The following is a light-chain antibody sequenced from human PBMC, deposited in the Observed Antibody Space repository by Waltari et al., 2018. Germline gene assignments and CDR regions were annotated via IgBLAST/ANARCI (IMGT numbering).Light chain of an antibody. CDR3: HQRSNWLRT. CDR1: QSVATY. J-gene: IGKJ1*01. V-gene: IGKV3-11*01. CDR2: DAS. Sequence: EIVLTQSPATLSLSPGERANLYCRASQSVATYLAWYQQTPGQAPRLLIYDASKRATGSPARLTVIGFGTDFTLTISSLEPEDFAVYYCHQRSNWLRTFGQGTKVEIK.